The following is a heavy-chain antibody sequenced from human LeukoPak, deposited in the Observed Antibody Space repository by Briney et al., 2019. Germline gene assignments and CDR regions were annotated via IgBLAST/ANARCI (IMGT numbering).Heavy chain of an antibody. V-gene: IGHV4-39*01. D-gene: IGHD2/OR15-2a*01. CDR2: MYYSGST. CDR3: ARSYFSVGAFDI. Sequence: SETLSLTCTVSGGSISSSNYYWGWIRQPPGKGLEWIVSMYYSGSTSYNPSLKRRVTISADTSKTQFSLRLSSVTAADTAVYHCARSYFSVGAFDIWGQGTMVTVSS. J-gene: IGHJ3*02. CDR1: GGSISSSNYY.